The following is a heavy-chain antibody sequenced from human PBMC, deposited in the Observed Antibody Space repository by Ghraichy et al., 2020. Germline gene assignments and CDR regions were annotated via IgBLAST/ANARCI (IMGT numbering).Heavy chain of an antibody. Sequence: SVKVSCKASGGTFSSYAISWVRQAPGHGLEWMGGIIPIFGTANYAQKFQGRVTITADESTSTAYMELSSLRSEDTAVYYCARVSAGTTQFDYWGQGTLVTVSS. CDR1: GGTFSSYA. J-gene: IGHJ4*02. CDR2: IIPIFGTA. D-gene: IGHD1-1*01. CDR3: ARVSAGTTQFDY. V-gene: IGHV1-69*13.